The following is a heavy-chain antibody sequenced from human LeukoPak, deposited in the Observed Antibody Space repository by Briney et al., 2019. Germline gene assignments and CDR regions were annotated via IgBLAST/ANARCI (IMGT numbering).Heavy chain of an antibody. V-gene: IGHV1-69*13. D-gene: IGHD2-2*01. CDR2: IIPIFGTA. CDR3: ARAPLSVVVVPAAIGAHYYYMDV. J-gene: IGHJ6*03. CDR1: GGTFSSYA. Sequence: GASVKVSCKASGGTFSSYAISWVRQAPGQGLEWMGGIIPIFGTANYAQKFQGRVTITADESTSTAYMELSSLRSEDTAVYYCARAPLSVVVVPAAIGAHYYYMDVWGKGTTVTVSS.